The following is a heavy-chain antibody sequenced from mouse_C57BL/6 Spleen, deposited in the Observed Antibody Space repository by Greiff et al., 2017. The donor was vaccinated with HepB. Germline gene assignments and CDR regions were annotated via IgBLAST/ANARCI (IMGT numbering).Heavy chain of an antibody. V-gene: IGHV1-81*01. CDR2: IYPRSGNT. D-gene: IGHD2-3*01. CDR3: ARGMENYYAMDY. Sequence: VQLQQSGAELVRPGASVKLSCKASGYTFTSYGISWVKQRTGQGLEWIGEIYPRSGNTYYNEKFKGKATLTADKSSSTAYMELRSLTSEDSAVYFCARGMENYYAMDYWGQGTSVTVSS. J-gene: IGHJ4*01. CDR1: GYTFTSYG.